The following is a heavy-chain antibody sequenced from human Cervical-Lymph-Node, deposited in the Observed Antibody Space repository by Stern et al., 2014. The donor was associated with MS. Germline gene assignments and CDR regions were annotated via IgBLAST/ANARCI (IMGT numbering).Heavy chain of an antibody. J-gene: IGHJ4*02. CDR1: GYTFTTYW. CDR2: FYPADSDP. CDR3: ARQLSSEALDY. D-gene: IGHD6-19*01. V-gene: IGHV5-51*01. Sequence: VQLVQSGAEVKKPGESLKISCKGSGYTFTTYWIGWVRQMPGKGLEWMGMFYPADSDPRYSPSFQGQVTFSADKSISTAYLQWSSLKASDTAMYYCARQLSSEALDYWGQGTLVTVSS.